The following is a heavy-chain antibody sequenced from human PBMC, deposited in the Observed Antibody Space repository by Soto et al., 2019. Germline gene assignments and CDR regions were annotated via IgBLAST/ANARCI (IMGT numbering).Heavy chain of an antibody. V-gene: IGHV4-39*01. D-gene: IGHD1-26*01. J-gene: IGHJ4*02. Sequence: QLQLQESGPGLVKPSETLSLTCTVSGGSISSSSYYWGWIRQPPGKGLEWIGSIYYSGSTYYNPSLKSRVTISVDTSKNQFSLKLSSVTAADTAVYYCARHEWELLPFYWGQGTLVTVSS. CDR3: ARHEWELLPFY. CDR1: GGSISSSSYY. CDR2: IYYSGST.